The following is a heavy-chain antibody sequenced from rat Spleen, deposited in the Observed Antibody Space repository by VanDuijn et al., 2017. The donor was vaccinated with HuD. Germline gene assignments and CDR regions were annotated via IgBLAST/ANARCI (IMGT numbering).Heavy chain of an antibody. CDR3: TTENTRFAY. CDR1: GFTFSNYD. J-gene: IGHJ3*01. Sequence: EVQLVESGGGLVQPGRSMKLSCAASGFTFSNYDMAWVRQAPTKGLEWVASISYDGSSTYYRDYVKGRFTISRDNTKSTLYLQMNSLRSEDTDAYACTTENTRFAYWGQGTVVAVSS. D-gene: IGHD3-1*01. CDR2: ISYDGSST. V-gene: IGHV5-20*01.